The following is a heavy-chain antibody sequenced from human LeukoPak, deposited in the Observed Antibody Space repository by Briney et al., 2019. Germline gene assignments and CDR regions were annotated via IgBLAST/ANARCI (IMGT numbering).Heavy chain of an antibody. CDR1: GGSISNNKYY. V-gene: IGHV4-39*01. D-gene: IGHD1-26*01. J-gene: IGHJ4*02. CDR2: LYYSGST. Sequence: SETLSLTCTVSGGSISNNKYYWGWIRQPPGKGLEWIVGLYYSGSTYYNPSLRSRVAISVDTSKDQFSLKLSSVTAADTAVYYCSRLMGWVYYFVHWGQGSLVIVSS. CDR3: SRLMGWVYYFVH.